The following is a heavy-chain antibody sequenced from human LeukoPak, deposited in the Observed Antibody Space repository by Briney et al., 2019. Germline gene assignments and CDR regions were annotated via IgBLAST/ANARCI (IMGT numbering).Heavy chain of an antibody. D-gene: IGHD5-18*01. CDR2: IYYTGAT. CDR3: ARAGYSYGTGYYFDY. Sequence: SETLSLTCTVSGGSSSSYYWSWIRLPPGKGLEWIGYIYYTGATYYNPSLKSRVTISLDTSKNQFSLKLSSVTAADAAVYYCARAGYSYGTGYYFDYWGQGALVTVSS. V-gene: IGHV4-59*01. CDR1: GGSSSSYY. J-gene: IGHJ4*02.